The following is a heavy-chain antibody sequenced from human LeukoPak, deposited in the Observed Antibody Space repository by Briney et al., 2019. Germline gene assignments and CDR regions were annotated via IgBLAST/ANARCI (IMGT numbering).Heavy chain of an antibody. D-gene: IGHD3-22*01. CDR2: MNPNSGNT. Sequence: ASVKVSCKASGYTFTSYDINLVRQATGQGLEWMGWMNPNSGNTGYAQKFQGRVTMTRNTSISTAYMELSSLRSEDTAVYYCASFDDSSGYYYYYGMDVWGQGTTVTVSS. J-gene: IGHJ6*02. CDR1: GYTFTSYD. CDR3: ASFDDSSGYYYYYGMDV. V-gene: IGHV1-8*01.